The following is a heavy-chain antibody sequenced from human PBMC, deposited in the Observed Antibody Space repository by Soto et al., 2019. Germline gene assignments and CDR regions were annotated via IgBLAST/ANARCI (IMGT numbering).Heavy chain of an antibody. D-gene: IGHD1-26*01. CDR3: ARHASYSRYYYYYGMDV. Sequence: SETLSLTCTVSGGSISSSSYYWGWIRQPPGKGLEWIGSIYYSGSTYYNPPLKSRVTISVDTSKNQFSLKLSSVTAADTAVYYCARHASYSRYYYYYGMDVWGQGTTVTVSS. CDR2: IYYSGST. J-gene: IGHJ6*02. V-gene: IGHV4-39*01. CDR1: GGSISSSSYY.